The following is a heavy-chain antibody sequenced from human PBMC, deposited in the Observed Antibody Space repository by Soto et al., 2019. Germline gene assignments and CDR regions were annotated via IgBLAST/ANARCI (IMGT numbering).Heavy chain of an antibody. V-gene: IGHV3-74*01. CDR2: INTDGSIT. CDR3: ARVPYYMDV. CDR1: GFTFSSYW. Sequence: PGGSLRLSCAASGFTFSSYWMHWVRQAPGEGLVWVSRINTDGSITTYADSVKGRFTISRDNAKNTLYLQMNSLRAEDTAVYYCARVPYYMDVWGQGTTVTVPS. J-gene: IGHJ6*03.